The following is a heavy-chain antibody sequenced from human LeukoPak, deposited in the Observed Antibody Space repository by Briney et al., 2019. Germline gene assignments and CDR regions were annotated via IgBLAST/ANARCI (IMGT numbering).Heavy chain of an antibody. CDR1: GGSISSYY. D-gene: IGHD4-17*01. CDR3: ARAGGGTVTTHDAFDI. V-gene: IGHV4-59*01. J-gene: IGHJ3*02. CDR2: IYYSGST. Sequence: SETLSLTCTVSGGSISSYYWSWIRQPPGKGLEWIGYIYYSGSTSYNPSLKSRVTISVDTSKNQFSLKLSSVTAADTAVYYCARAGGGTVTTHDAFDIWGQGTMVTVSS.